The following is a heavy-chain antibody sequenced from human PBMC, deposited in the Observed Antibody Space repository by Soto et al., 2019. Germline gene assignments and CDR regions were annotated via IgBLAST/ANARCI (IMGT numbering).Heavy chain of an antibody. D-gene: IGHD2-15*01. J-gene: IGHJ4*02. Sequence: EVQVVESGGGLVQPGGSLRLSCTASGFTVSSDYMSWVRQAPGKGLEWVSVIYNTGGTKYADSVKGRFTISRDNSKNTLYLQMSSLRADDTAVYYCTRAAWDYWGKGTLVTVSS. CDR1: GFTVSSDY. CDR3: TRAAWDY. V-gene: IGHV3-66*01. CDR2: IYNTGGT.